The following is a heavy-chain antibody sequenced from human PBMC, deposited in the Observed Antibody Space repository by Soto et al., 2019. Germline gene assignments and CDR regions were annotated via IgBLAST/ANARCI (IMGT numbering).Heavy chain of an antibody. Sequence: LRLSCAESEFTFRTWGMHWVRQAPGKGLEWVALIWFDGSDKYYTESVKGRFTISRDNSRSTVDLQMNSLRAEDTAVYYCARLYCSAASCYSVGAFDIRGQGTMVTVS. D-gene: IGHD2-2*01. CDR3: ARLYCSAASCYSVGAFDI. V-gene: IGHV3-33*01. CDR1: EFTFRTWG. CDR2: IWFDGSDK. J-gene: IGHJ3*02.